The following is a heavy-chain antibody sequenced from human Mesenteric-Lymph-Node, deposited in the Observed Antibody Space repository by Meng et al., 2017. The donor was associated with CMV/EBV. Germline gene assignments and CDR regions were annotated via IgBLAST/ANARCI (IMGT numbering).Heavy chain of an antibody. Sequence: GESLKISCEASGFIFDDYGMSWVRQPPGKGLVWVSRINSDGRTTNCADSVKGRFTISRDNAKNTLYLQMNSLRAEDTAVYYCASHYDSPAGYYYGMDVWGHGTAVTVSS. CDR3: ASHYDSPAGYYYGMDV. CDR1: GFIFDDYG. CDR2: INSDGRTT. D-gene: IGHD5-12*01. V-gene: IGHV3-74*01. J-gene: IGHJ6*02.